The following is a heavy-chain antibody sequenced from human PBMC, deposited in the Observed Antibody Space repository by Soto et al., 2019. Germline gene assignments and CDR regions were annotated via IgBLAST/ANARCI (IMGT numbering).Heavy chain of an antibody. CDR3: AKDRGAGCSGGSCVPASYYYGMDV. CDR1: GFTFSSYA. CDR2: ISGSGGST. Sequence: WGSLRLFCAASGFTFSSYAMSWVRQAPGKGLEWVSAISGSGGSTYYADSVKGRFTISRDNSKNTLYLQMNSLRAEDTAVYYCAKDRGAGCSGGSCVPASYYYGMDVWGQGTTVTVPS. V-gene: IGHV3-23*01. J-gene: IGHJ6*02. D-gene: IGHD2-15*01.